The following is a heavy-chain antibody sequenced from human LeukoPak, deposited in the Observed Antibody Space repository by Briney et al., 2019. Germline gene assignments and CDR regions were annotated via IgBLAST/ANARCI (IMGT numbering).Heavy chain of an antibody. D-gene: IGHD2-15*01. CDR2: IYYSGST. Sequence: SETLSLTCTVSGGSISVYYWSWIRQPPGKGLEWIGYIYYSGSTNYNLSLKSRVTISVDTPKNQFSLKLSSVTAADTAVYYCARQSRQWGSFDYWGQGTLVTVSS. J-gene: IGHJ4*02. V-gene: IGHV4-59*08. CDR3: ARQSRQWGSFDY. CDR1: GGSISVYY.